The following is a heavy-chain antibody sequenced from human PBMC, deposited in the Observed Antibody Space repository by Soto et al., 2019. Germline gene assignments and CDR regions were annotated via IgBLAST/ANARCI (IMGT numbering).Heavy chain of an antibody. CDR3: AKDKHYDSSDDPGDALDI. Sequence: GGSLRLSCVASGFTFSNYGLHWVRQAPGKGLEWVAGISYDGSNKYYADSVKGRFIISRDNSKHTLYLQMNSLRAEDTAVYYCAKDKHYDSSDDPGDALDIWGQGTMVTVSS. CDR1: GFTFSNYG. CDR2: ISYDGSNK. D-gene: IGHD3-22*01. V-gene: IGHV3-30*18. J-gene: IGHJ3*02.